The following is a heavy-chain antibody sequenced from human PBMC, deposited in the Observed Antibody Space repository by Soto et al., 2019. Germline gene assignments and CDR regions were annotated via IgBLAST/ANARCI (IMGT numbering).Heavy chain of an antibody. CDR3: VRSNYFDY. J-gene: IGHJ4*02. V-gene: IGHV4-30-4*02. CDR1: GGSISSGNYY. Sequence: SETLSLTCTVSGGSISSGNYYWSWIRQPPGKGLEWIGFISYSGSTYYSTSLKSRVTISVDTSKNQFSLKLSSVTAADTAVYYCVRSNYFDYWGQGTLVTVSS. CDR2: ISYSGST.